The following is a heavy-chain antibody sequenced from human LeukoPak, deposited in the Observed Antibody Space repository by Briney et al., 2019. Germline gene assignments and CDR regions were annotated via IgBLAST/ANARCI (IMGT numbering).Heavy chain of an antibody. CDR3: ATGAAGRDYYYYYMDV. CDR1: GYTFTSYG. V-gene: IGHV1-18*01. J-gene: IGHJ6*03. Sequence: ASVKVSCKASGYTFTSYGISWVRQAPGQGLEWMGWISAYNGNTNYAQKLQGRVTMTTDTSTNTAYMELRSLRSDDTAVYYCATGAAGRDYYYYYMDVWGKGTTVTVSS. D-gene: IGHD6-25*01. CDR2: ISAYNGNT.